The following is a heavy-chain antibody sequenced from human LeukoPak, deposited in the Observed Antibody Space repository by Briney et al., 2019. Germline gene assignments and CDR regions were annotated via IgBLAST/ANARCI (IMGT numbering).Heavy chain of an antibody. J-gene: IGHJ4*02. V-gene: IGHV4-38-2*02. Sequence: PSETLSLTCTVSGYSISSDYYWGWIRQPPGKGLEWIGSIYYSGSTYYNPSLKSRVTISVDTSKNQFSLKLSSVTAADTAVYYCASEVGDSGFDYWGQGTLVTVSS. CDR3: ASEVGDSGFDY. CDR2: IYYSGST. CDR1: GYSISSDYY. D-gene: IGHD3-10*01.